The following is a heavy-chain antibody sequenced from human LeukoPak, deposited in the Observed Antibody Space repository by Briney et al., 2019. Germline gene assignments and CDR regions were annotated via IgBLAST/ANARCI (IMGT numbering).Heavy chain of an antibody. J-gene: IGHJ6*02. V-gene: IGHV4-4*07. CDR1: GGSISSYY. Sequence: SETLSLTCTVSGGSISSYYWSWIRQPAGKGLEWLGRIYTSGSTNYNPSLKSRVTMSVDTSKNQFSLKLSSVTAADTAVYYCARDQLLWFGELFGMDVWGQGTTVTVSS. CDR3: ARDQLLWFGELFGMDV. D-gene: IGHD3-10*01. CDR2: IYTSGST.